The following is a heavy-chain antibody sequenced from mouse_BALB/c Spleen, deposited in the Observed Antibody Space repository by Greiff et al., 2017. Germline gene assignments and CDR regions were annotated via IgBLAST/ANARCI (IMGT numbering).Heavy chain of an antibody. CDR2: ISSGGSYT. Sequence: EVHLVESGGGLVKPGGSLKLSCAASGFTFSSYAMSWVRQTPEKRLEWVATISSGGSYTYYPDSVKGRFTISRDNAKNTLYLQMSSLRSEDTAMYYCARGDTTALDYWGQGTTLTVSS. CDR1: GFTFSSYA. CDR3: ARGDTTALDY. J-gene: IGHJ2*01. V-gene: IGHV5-9-3*01. D-gene: IGHD1-2*01.